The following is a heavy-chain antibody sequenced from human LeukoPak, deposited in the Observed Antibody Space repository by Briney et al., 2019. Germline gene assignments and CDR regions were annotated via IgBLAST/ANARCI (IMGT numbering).Heavy chain of an antibody. CDR2: IKLDGSEK. Sequence: PGGSLRLSCAVSGFTFSTYWMTWVRQAPGKGREWVANIKLDGSEKYYVDSVKGRFTISRDNAKNSLYLQMNSLRAEDTAVYYCARKYGSGSYYYMDVWGKGTTVTVSS. J-gene: IGHJ6*03. CDR3: ARKYGSGSYYYMDV. D-gene: IGHD3-10*01. CDR1: GFTFSTYW. V-gene: IGHV3-7*01.